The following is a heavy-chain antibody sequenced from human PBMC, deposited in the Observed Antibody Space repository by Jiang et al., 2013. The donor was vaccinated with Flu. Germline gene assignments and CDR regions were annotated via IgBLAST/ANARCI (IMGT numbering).Heavy chain of an antibody. J-gene: IGHJ6*02. V-gene: IGHV4-31*02. CDR3: ARFSKGDYYYYGMDV. Sequence: LEWIGYIYYSGSTYYNPSLKSRVTISVDTSKNQFSLKLSSVTAADTAVYYCARFSKGDYYYYGMDVWGQGTTVTVSS. D-gene: IGHD4-11*01. CDR2: IYYSGST.